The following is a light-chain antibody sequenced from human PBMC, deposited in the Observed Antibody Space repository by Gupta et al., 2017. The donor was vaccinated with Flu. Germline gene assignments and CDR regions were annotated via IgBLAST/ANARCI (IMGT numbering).Light chain of an antibody. V-gene: IGKV1-39*01. J-gene: IGKJ2*03. CDR1: QTISNY. CDR3: QQSDSSPYS. CDR2: GAS. Sequence: DIQMTQSPSSLSASVGDRVTITCRASQTISNYLNWYQHKPGKAPQLLIYGASSLQSGVPSRFSGSESGTDFTLTITNLQPEDFAIYFCQQSDSSPYSFGQGTKMEIK.